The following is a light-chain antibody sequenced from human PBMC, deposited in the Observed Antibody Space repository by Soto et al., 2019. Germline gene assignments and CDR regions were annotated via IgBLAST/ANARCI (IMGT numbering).Light chain of an antibody. J-gene: IGKJ1*01. Sequence: DIEMTQSPSSLSASVGGSVTITCRASQSVDNYLNWYQQKPGKAPTLLIYAASSLQSGVPSRFSGGGSGTDFTLAISSLQPEDFATYFCQQSYITPWTFGQGIKVEIE. CDR2: AAS. CDR1: QSVDNY. CDR3: QQSYITPWT. V-gene: IGKV1-39*01.